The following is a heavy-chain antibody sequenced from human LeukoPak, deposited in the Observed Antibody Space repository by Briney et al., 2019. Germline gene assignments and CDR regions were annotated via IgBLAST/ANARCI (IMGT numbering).Heavy chain of an antibody. CDR2: IYHSGST. V-gene: IGHV4-4*02. Sequence: SETLSLTCAVSGGSISSSNWWSWVRQPPGKGLEWIGEIYHSGSTNYNPSLKSRVTISVDKSKNQFSLKLSSVTAADTAVYYCARVRGQWLRHGMDVWGQGTTVTVSS. J-gene: IGHJ6*02. CDR3: ARVRGQWLRHGMDV. CDR1: GGSISSSNW. D-gene: IGHD5-12*01.